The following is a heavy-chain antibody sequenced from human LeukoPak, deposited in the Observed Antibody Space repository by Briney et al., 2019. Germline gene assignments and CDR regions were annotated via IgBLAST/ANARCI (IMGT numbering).Heavy chain of an antibody. V-gene: IGHV3-53*01. J-gene: IGHJ4*02. D-gene: IGHD4/OR15-4a*01. CDR1: GFTVSNNY. CDR2: IHSGGNT. CDR3: ARIPTGYGVNSGGY. Sequence: GGSLRLSCAASGFTVSNNYMTWVRQAPGKGLEWVSVIHSGGNTYYADAVKGRFTISRDNSKNKLYLQMNSLRVEDTAIYYCARIPTGYGVNSGGYWGQGTLVTVSS.